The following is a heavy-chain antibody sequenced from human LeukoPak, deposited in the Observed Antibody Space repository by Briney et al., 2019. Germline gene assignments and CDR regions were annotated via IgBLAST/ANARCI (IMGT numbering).Heavy chain of an antibody. Sequence: ASVKVSCKTSGYTFSEYYIYWVLQAPGQGLEWMGWIDPSTGGTNYAQNFQGRVTMTRDTSTTTVYMELSGLKSDDTAVYHCARGNNYGSGSLFYGWGQGTLVTVSS. CDR2: IDPSTGGT. J-gene: IGHJ4*02. CDR3: ARGNNYGSGSLFYG. V-gene: IGHV1-2*02. CDR1: GYTFSEYY. D-gene: IGHD3-10*01.